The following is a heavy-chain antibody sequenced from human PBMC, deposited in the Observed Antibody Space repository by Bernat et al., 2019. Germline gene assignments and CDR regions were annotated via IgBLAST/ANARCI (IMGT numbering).Heavy chain of an antibody. CDR2: INHSGST. V-gene: IGHV4-34*01. Sequence: QVQLQQWGAGLLKPSETLSLTCAVYGGSFSGYYWSWIRQPPGKGLEWIGEINHSGSTNYNPSLKRRVTISADTSKNQFSLKLSSVTAADTAVYYCARSLDYGEITMDYWGQGTLVTVSS. J-gene: IGHJ4*02. D-gene: IGHD4-17*01. CDR3: ARSLDYGEITMDY. CDR1: GGSFSGYY.